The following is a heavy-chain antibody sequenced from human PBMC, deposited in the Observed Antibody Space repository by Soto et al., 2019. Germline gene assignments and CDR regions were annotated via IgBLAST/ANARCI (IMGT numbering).Heavy chain of an antibody. CDR3: ARGQGGFGESPPDV. V-gene: IGHV1-69*06. D-gene: IGHD3-10*01. J-gene: IGHJ6*02. CDR1: GCTFSSYA. CDR2: IIPIFGTA. Sequence: SVKVSCKASGCTFSSYAISWVRQAPGQGLEWMGGIIPIFGTANYAQKFQGRVTITADKSTSTAYMELSSLRSEDTAVYYCARGQGGFGESPPDVWGQGTTVTVSS.